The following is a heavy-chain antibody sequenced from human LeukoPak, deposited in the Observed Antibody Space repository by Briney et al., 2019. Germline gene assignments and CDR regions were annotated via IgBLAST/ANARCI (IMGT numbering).Heavy chain of an antibody. CDR1: GGTFSSYA. CDR2: IIPIFGTA. Sequence: SVKVSCKASGGTFSSYAISWVRQAPGQGLEWMGGIIPIFGTANYAQKFQGRVTITADESTSTAYMELSSLRSEDTAVYYCARRSGTTYYDSTTGYAFDIWGQGTMVTVSS. J-gene: IGHJ3*02. V-gene: IGHV1-69*13. D-gene: IGHD3-22*01. CDR3: ARRSGTTYYDSTTGYAFDI.